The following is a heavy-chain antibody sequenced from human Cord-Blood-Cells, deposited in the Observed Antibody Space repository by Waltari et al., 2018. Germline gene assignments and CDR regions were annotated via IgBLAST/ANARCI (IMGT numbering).Heavy chain of an antibody. CDR1: GGSFSGYY. D-gene: IGHD6-6*01. Sequence: QVQIQQWGAGLLKPSETLSLTCAVYGGSFSGYYWSWIRQPPGKGREWIGEINHSGSTNFNPALKSRVTISVDTSENQFSLRLSSVTAAGTAVYYCVRGAGLDSSSYNWFDPWGQGTLVTVSS. CDR2: INHSGST. J-gene: IGHJ5*02. V-gene: IGHV4-34*01. CDR3: VRGAGLDSSSYNWFDP.